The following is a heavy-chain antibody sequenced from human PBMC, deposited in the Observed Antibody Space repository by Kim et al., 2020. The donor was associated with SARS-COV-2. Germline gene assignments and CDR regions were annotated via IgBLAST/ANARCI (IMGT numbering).Heavy chain of an antibody. D-gene: IGHD3-10*01. CDR3: ARGFSDLGYYYYGMDV. Sequence: SVQGRFTISRDDAKNTLYLQMNSLRYEDTAVYYCARGFSDLGYYYYGMDVWGQGTTVSVSS. J-gene: IGHJ6*02. V-gene: IGHV3-48*02.